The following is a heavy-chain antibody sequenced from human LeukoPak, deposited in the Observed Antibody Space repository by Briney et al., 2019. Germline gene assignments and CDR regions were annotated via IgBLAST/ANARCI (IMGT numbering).Heavy chain of an antibody. CDR2: ISGSGGST. D-gene: IGHD5-12*01. Sequence: GGSLRLSCAASGFTFSSYGMSWVRQAPGKGLEWVSAISGSGGSTYYADSVKGRFTISRDNAKNSLYLQMNSLRAEDTALYYCARRRKSGYDPNFDYWGQGTLVTVSS. CDR3: ARRRKSGYDPNFDY. J-gene: IGHJ4*02. V-gene: IGHV3-23*01. CDR1: GFTFSSYG.